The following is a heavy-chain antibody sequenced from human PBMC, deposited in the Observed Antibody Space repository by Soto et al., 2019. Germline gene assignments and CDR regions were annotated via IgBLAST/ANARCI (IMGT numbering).Heavy chain of an antibody. CDR1: GFTFSSYS. D-gene: IGHD1-26*01. J-gene: IGHJ4*02. CDR2: ISSSSSYI. CDR3: ARDSDSGSHPNVY. V-gene: IGHV3-21*01. Sequence: EVQLVESGGGLVKPGGSLRLSCAASGFTFSSYSMNWVRQAPGKGLAWVSSISSSSSYIYYADSVKGRFTISRDNAKNSLYLQMNSLRAEDTAVYYCARDSDSGSHPNVYWGQGTLVTVSS.